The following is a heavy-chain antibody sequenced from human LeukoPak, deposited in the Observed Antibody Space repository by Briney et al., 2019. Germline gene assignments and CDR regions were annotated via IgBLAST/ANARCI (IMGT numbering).Heavy chain of an antibody. D-gene: IGHD6-13*01. CDR3: ARAAYSSTWYPRYFDL. J-gene: IGHJ2*01. Sequence: GGSLRLSCAASGFTFSRYGIHWVRQAPGKGLEWVAVISYDGGIKYYADFVKGRFTISRDNSKNTLYLEMNSLRAEDTAVYYCARAAYSSTWYPRYFDLWGRGTLVTVSS. CDR1: GFTFSRYG. V-gene: IGHV3-30*03. CDR2: ISYDGGIK.